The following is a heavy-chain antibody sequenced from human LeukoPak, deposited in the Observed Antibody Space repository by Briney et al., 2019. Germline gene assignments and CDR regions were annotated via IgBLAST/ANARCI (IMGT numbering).Heavy chain of an antibody. Sequence: SETLPLTCAVYGGSFSGYYWSWIRQPPGKGLEWIGEINHSGSTNYNPSLKSRVTISVDTSKNQFSLKLNSVTAADTAVYYCASRWFDPWGQGTLVTVSS. CDR2: INHSGST. CDR3: ASRWFDP. V-gene: IGHV4-34*01. CDR1: GGSFSGYY. J-gene: IGHJ5*02.